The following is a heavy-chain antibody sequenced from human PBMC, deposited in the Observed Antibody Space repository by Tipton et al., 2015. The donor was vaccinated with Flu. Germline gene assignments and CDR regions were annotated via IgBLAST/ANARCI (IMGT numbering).Heavy chain of an antibody. J-gene: IGHJ5*02. CDR3: ARGGGFDP. V-gene: IGHV4-34*01. CDR1: GGSFSGYY. CDR2: INHSGST. Sequence: GLVKPSETLSLTCAVYGGSFSGYYWSWIRQPPGKGLEWIGEINHSGSTNYNPSLKSRVTISVDTSKNQFSLKLSSVTAADTAVYYCARGGGFDPWGQGTLVTVSS. D-gene: IGHD3-16*01.